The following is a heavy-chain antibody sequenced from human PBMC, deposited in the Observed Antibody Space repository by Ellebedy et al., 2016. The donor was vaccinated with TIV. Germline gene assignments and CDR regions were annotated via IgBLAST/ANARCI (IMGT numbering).Heavy chain of an antibody. V-gene: IGHV5-10-1*01. CDR2: IDPSDSYT. D-gene: IGHD6-6*01. J-gene: IGHJ4*02. Sequence: KVSCKGSGYSFTSYWISWVRQMPGKSLEWMGRIDPSDSYTNYSPSFQGHVTISADKSISTAYLQWSSLKASDTAMYYCARQERDSSSHIDYWGQGTLVTVSS. CDR3: ARQERDSSSHIDY. CDR1: GYSFTSYW.